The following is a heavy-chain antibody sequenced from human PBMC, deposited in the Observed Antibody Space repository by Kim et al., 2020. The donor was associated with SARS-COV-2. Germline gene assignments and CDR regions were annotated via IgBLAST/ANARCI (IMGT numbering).Heavy chain of an antibody. CDR2: IKQDGSEK. CDR3: ARAQIQLWYGQDVIYFDY. Sequence: GGSLRLSCAASGFTFSSYWMSWVRQAPGKGLEWVANIKQDGSEKYYVDSVKGRFTISRDNAKNSLYLQMNSLRAEDTAVYYCARAQIQLWYGQDVIYFDYWGQGTLVTVSS. D-gene: IGHD5-18*01. J-gene: IGHJ4*02. CDR1: GFTFSSYW. V-gene: IGHV3-7*01.